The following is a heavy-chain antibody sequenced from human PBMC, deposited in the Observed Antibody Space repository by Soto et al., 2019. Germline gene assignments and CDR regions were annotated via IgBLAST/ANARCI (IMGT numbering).Heavy chain of an antibody. D-gene: IGHD3-10*01. CDR2: IYYSGST. V-gene: IGHV4-31*03. CDR3: AREKRHYYGSGSYYYGMDV. CDR1: GGSISSGGYY. Sequence: PSETLSLTCTVSGGSISSGGYYWSWIRQHPGKGLEWIGYIYYSGSTYYNPSLKSRVTISVDTSKNQFSLKLSSVTAADTAVYYCAREKRHYYGSGSYYYGMDVWGQGTTVTVSS. J-gene: IGHJ6*02.